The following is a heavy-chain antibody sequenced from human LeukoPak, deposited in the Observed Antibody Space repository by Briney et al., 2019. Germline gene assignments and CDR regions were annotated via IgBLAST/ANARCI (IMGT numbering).Heavy chain of an antibody. Sequence: PSETLSLTCTVSGGSISSYYWSWIRQPAGKGLEWIGRIYTSGSTNYNPSLKSRVTMSLDTSKNQFSLNLSSVTAADTAVYYCARNPLVLNWYFDLWGRGTLVTVSS. V-gene: IGHV4-4*07. CDR3: ARNPLVLNWYFDL. J-gene: IGHJ2*01. CDR2: IYTSGST. CDR1: GGSISSYY.